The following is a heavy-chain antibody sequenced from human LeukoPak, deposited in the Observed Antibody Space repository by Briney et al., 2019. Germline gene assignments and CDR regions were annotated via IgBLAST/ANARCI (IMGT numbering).Heavy chain of an antibody. V-gene: IGHV1-2*02. CDR2: INPKTGGT. CDR3: ASPDIVVVPSVQQSWFDP. D-gene: IGHD2-2*01. CDR1: GYTFTGYY. Sequence: ASVKVSCKASGYTFTGYYMHWVRQAPGQGLEWMGWINPKTGGTNYAQKFQGRVTMTRDTSISTAYMELSRLRSDDTAVYYCASPDIVVVPSVQQSWFDPWGQETLVTVSS. J-gene: IGHJ5*02.